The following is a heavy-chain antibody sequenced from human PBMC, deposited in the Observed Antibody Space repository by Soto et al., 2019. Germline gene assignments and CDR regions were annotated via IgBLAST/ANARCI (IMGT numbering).Heavy chain of an antibody. V-gene: IGHV4-39*01. CDR2: IYYSGTT. J-gene: IGHJ4*02. CDR3: ARQVGGWAPWYFDY. CDR1: SASIGSSDYT. D-gene: IGHD6-19*01. Sequence: PSETLSLTCTVSSASIGSSDYTWGWIRQPPGKGLEWIGSIYYSGTTYYNPSLNSRVTVSVDTSKNQFSLKVTSVTAADTAVYYCARQVGGWAPWYFDYWGQGTLVTVSS.